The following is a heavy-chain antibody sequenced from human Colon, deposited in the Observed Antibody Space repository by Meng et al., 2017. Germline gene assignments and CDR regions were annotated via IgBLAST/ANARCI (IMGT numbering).Heavy chain of an antibody. CDR1: GFTFSSYD. V-gene: IGHV3-48*03. CDR2: ISTSGSSI. D-gene: IGHD1-14*01. J-gene: IGHJ4*02. Sequence: GESLKISCAASGFTFSSYDMNWVRQAPGKGLEWVSYISTSGSSINYADSVKGRFTISRDNAKNSLYLQMNSLRAEDTAVYYCARQVSLYYWGQGTLVTVSS. CDR3: ARQVSLYY.